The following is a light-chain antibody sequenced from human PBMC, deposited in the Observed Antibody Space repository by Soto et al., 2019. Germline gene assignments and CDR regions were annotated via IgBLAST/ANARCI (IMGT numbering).Light chain of an antibody. CDR2: GNS. Sequence: QSVLTQPPSVSGAPGQRVTISCTGSSSNIGAGYDVHWYQQLPGTAPKLLIFGNSNRPSGVPDRFSGSKSGTSASLAITGLQAGDEADYYCATWDDRLNGYVFGSGTKLTVL. J-gene: IGLJ1*01. CDR1: SSNIGAGYD. CDR3: ATWDDRLNGYV. V-gene: IGLV1-40*01.